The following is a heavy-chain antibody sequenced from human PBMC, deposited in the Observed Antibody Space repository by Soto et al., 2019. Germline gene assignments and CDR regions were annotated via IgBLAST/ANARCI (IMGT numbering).Heavy chain of an antibody. J-gene: IGHJ4*02. D-gene: IGHD5-12*01. CDR2: MNHSGST. CDR3: ARGGNSGYVW. V-gene: IGHV4-34*01. CDR1: GGSFSGYY. Sequence: QVQLQQWGAGLLKPSETLSLTCAVYGGSFSGYYWSWIRQPPGKGLEWIGEMNHSGSTNYNPSLKSRVTISVDTSKNQFSLKLSSVTAADTAVYYCARGGNSGYVWWGQGTLVTVSS.